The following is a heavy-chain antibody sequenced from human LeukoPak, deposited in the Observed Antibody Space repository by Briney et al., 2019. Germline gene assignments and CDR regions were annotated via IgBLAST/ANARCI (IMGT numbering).Heavy chain of an antibody. Sequence: SETLSLTCAVYGGSFSGYYWSWLRQPPGKGLEWLGEINHSGSTNYNPSLKSRVTISVDTSKNQFSLKLSSVTAADTAVYYCARRSPSSDIVVVPAAIRSTNWFDPWGQGTLVTVSS. D-gene: IGHD2-2*02. CDR1: GGSFSGYY. CDR3: ARRSPSSDIVVVPAAIRSTNWFDP. V-gene: IGHV4-34*01. CDR2: INHSGST. J-gene: IGHJ5*02.